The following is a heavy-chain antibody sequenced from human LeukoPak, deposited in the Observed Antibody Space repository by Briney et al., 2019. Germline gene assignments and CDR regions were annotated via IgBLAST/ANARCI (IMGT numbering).Heavy chain of an antibody. CDR2: IGTAGNT. Sequence: GGSLRLSCAASGFTFSSYDMRWVRHATGKGLEWVSAIGTAGNTYYPGSVKGRFTISRENANNSLYLQMNSLRAGGTAVYYCARGYCSVGSCYPSYMDVWGKGTTVTVSS. V-gene: IGHV3-13*01. J-gene: IGHJ6*03. D-gene: IGHD2-15*01. CDR3: ARGYCSVGSCYPSYMDV. CDR1: GFTFSSYD.